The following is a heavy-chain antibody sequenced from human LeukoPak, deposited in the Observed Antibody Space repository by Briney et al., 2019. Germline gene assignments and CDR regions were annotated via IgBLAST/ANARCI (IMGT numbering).Heavy chain of an antibody. D-gene: IGHD6-13*01. CDR2: IYSGGST. V-gene: IGHV3-66*01. Sequence: PGGSLRLSCAAYGFTVSSNYMSWVRQAPGKGLEWVSVIYSGGSTYYADSVKGRFTISRDNSKNTLYLQMNSLRAEDTAVYYCARDAFIAAAGNYYYGMDVWGQGTTVTVSS. J-gene: IGHJ6*02. CDR1: GFTVSSNY. CDR3: ARDAFIAAAGNYYYGMDV.